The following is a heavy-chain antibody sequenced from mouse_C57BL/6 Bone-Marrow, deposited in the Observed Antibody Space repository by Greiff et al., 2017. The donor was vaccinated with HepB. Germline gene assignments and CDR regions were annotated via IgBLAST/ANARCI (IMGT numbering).Heavy chain of an antibody. CDR1: GYTFTSYT. CDR2: INPSSGYT. Sequence: QVQLQQSGAELARPGASVKMSCKASGYTFTSYTMHWVNQRPGQGLEWIGYINPSSGYTKYNQKFKDKATLTADKSSSTAYMQLSSLTSEDSAVYYCARRVGSSYRWYFDVWGTGTTVTVSS. V-gene: IGHV1-4*01. CDR3: ARRVGSSYRWYFDV. J-gene: IGHJ1*03. D-gene: IGHD1-1*01.